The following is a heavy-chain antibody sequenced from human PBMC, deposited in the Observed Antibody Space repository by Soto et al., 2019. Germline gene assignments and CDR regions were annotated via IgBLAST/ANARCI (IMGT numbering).Heavy chain of an antibody. CDR3: ARRYYDTLTGTPYYFNY. CDR1: GFSLSTSGMG. D-gene: IGHD3-9*01. V-gene: IGHV2-5*02. J-gene: IGHJ4*02. Sequence: QVTLKEAGPTLLKPTQTLTLTCTFSGFSLSTSGMGVGWIRQPPGKALEWLALIYWDDDRRHSPSLKSRLTISKDTSKKQVVLTMTDMDPVDTTTYYCARRYYDTLTGTPYYFNYWGQGTLVTVSS. CDR2: IYWDDDR.